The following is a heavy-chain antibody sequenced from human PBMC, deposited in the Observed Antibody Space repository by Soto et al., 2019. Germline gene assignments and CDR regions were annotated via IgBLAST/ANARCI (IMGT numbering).Heavy chain of an antibody. CDR3: GPYFARNAYCALDV. CDR2: IIPMFGTK. J-gene: IGHJ3*01. V-gene: IGHV1-69*13. D-gene: IGHD3-9*01. Sequence: SVKVSSKASGGTFSTYAISWVRQAPGQGLEWMGAIIPMFGTKNYAQKFLGRVTNTADESTSTASPEPARLRPAAQAVYYCGPYFARNAYCALDVWAEATLDT. CDR1: GGTFSTYA.